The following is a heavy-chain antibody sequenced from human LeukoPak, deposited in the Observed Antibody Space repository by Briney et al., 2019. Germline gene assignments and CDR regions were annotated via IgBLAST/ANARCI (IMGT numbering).Heavy chain of an antibody. Sequence: PGGSLRLSCTSSGFTFGDYAISWVRQARGPGLEWVSFIRSEAYGGTTEYAASVKGRFTISRDDSKSIAYLQMNSLKTEDTAVYYCTRVSLVAASVFFDYWGQGSLVTVSS. CDR2: IRSEAYGGTT. D-gene: IGHD2-15*01. CDR3: TRVSLVAASVFFDY. CDR1: GFTFGDYA. J-gene: IGHJ4*02. V-gene: IGHV3-49*04.